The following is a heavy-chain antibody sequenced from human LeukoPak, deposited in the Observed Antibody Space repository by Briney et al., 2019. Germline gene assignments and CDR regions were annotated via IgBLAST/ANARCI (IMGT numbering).Heavy chain of an antibody. CDR1: GFTFSTYG. V-gene: IGHV3-23*01. J-gene: IGHJ2*01. D-gene: IGHD4-17*01. CDR3: AKAPPGDYPYWYFDL. Sequence: GGSLRLSCAASGFTFSTYGMGWVRQAPGKGLEWVSSIGGSGQNTHHADSVKGRFTFSRDNSKNTLYLQMSSLRAEDTAVYYCAKAPPGDYPYWYFDLWGRGTLVTGSS. CDR2: IGGSGQNT.